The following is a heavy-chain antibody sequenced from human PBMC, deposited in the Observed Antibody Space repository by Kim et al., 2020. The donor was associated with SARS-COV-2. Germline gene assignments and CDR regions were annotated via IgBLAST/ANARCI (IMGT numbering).Heavy chain of an antibody. V-gene: IGHV1-69*13. CDR2: IIPIFGTA. CDR1: GGTFSSYA. J-gene: IGHJ5*02. CDR3: ARHIMVRGVIGGWFDP. Sequence: SVKVSCKASGGTFSSYAISWVRQAPGQGLEWMGGIIPIFGTANYAQKFQGRVTITADESTSTAYMELSSLRSEDTAVYYCARHIMVRGVIGGWFDPWGQGTLVTVSS. D-gene: IGHD3-10*01.